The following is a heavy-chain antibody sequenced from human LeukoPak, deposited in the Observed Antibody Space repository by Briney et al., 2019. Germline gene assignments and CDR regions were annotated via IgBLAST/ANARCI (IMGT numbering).Heavy chain of an antibody. D-gene: IGHD3-22*01. J-gene: IGHJ4*02. CDR2: IYYSGST. V-gene: IGHV4-59*01. CDR1: GGSISSYY. CDR3: ARVRGGTGGYYSLDY. Sequence: SETLSLTCTVSGGSISSYYWNWIRQPPGKGLEWIGYIYYSGSTNYNPSLKSRVTISVDTSKNQFSLKLNSVTAADTAVYYCARVRGGTGGYYSLDYWGQGTLVTVSS.